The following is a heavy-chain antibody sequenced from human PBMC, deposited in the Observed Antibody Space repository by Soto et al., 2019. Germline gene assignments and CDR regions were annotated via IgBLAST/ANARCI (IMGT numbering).Heavy chain of an antibody. CDR1: GFTFSSYA. CDR3: AKRAGTRPPLVDWYFDL. V-gene: IGHV3-23*01. J-gene: IGHJ2*01. Sequence: EVQLLESGGGLVQPGGSLRLSCAASGFTFSSYAMSWVRQAPGKGLEWVSAISGSGGSTYYADSVKGRFTISRDNSKNTLYLQMHSLRAEDTAVYYCAKRAGTRPPLVDWYFDLWGRGTLVTVSS. CDR2: ISGSGGST. D-gene: IGHD1-1*01.